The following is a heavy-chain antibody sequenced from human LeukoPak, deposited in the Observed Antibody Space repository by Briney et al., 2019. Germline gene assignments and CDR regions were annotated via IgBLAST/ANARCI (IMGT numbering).Heavy chain of an antibody. J-gene: IGHJ4*02. D-gene: IGHD3-10*01. CDR1: GITFSDHY. CDR2: ISSGGDSI. V-gene: IGHV3-11*04. Sequence: PGGSLRLSCAASGITFSDHYMSWIRQAPGKGLEWLSYISSGGDSIYYADSVKGRFTISRDNAKNSLYLQMNSLRAEDTAVYYCAGFDYYGSESYYNHFDSWGQGTLVTVSS. CDR3: AGFDYYGSESYYNHFDS.